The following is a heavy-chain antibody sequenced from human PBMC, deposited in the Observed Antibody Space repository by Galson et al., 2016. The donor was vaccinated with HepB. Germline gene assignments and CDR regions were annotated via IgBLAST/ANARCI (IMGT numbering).Heavy chain of an antibody. CDR1: GFTVGSNY. CDR3: ARIISSQFVFDI. V-gene: IGHV3-53*01. J-gene: IGHJ3*02. CDR2: IYTSGNA. Sequence: SLRLSCAASGFTVGSNYMSWVRQAPGKGLEWVSVIYTSGNAYYGGSVKGRFTISRDNSKNTLYLQMNSLRAEDTAVYYCARIISSQFVFDIWGQGTMVTVSS. D-gene: IGHD3-10*01.